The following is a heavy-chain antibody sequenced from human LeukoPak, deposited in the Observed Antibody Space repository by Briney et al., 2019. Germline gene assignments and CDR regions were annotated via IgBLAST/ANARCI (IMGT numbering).Heavy chain of an antibody. Sequence: SETLSLTCTVSGGSISSSSYYWGWIRQPPGKGLEWIGSIFYSGGTYYNASLKSRVTISVDTSKKHFSLKLTSVTSADTAVYYCARRTSGGGLFDYWGQGTLVTVSS. CDR3: ARRTSGGGLFDY. J-gene: IGHJ4*02. V-gene: IGHV4-39*02. D-gene: IGHD2-15*01. CDR1: GGSISSSSYY. CDR2: IFYSGGT.